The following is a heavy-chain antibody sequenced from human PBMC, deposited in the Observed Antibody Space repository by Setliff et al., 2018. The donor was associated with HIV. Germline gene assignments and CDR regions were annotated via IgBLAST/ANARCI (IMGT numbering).Heavy chain of an antibody. V-gene: IGHV4-34*01. D-gene: IGHD2-2*01. J-gene: IGHJ4*02. CDR3: ARGLVSDRTSFIFDY. Sequence: SETLSLTCAVYGGSFSANYWTWIRQPPGEGLEWIGEIHHTGRTNYKPSLKSRVSISVDNSKDQFSLRLTSLTAADAAVYYCARGLVSDRTSFIFDYWGLGTLVTVSS. CDR2: IHHTGRT. CDR1: GGSFSANY.